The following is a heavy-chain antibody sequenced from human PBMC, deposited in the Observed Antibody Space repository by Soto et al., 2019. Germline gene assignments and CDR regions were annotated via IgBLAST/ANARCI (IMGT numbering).Heavy chain of an antibody. V-gene: IGHV1-18*01. Sequence: ASVKVSCKASGYTFTSYGISWVRQAPGQGLEWMGWISAYNGNTNYAQKLQGRVTMTTDISTSTAYMELRSLRSDDTAVYYCARWGYCSGGSCPRKYNWFDPWGQGTLVTVSS. CDR3: ARWGYCSGGSCPRKYNWFDP. D-gene: IGHD2-15*01. CDR1: GYTFTSYG. J-gene: IGHJ5*02. CDR2: ISAYNGNT.